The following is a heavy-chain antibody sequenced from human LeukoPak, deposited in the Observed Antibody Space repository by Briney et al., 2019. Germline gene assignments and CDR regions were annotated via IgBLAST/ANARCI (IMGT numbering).Heavy chain of an antibody. Sequence: SQTLSLTCTVSGGSISSYYWSWIRQPPGKGLEWIGYIYYSGSTNYNPSLKSRVTISVDTSKNQFSLKLSSVTAADTAVYYCARHGLGKTYYDFWSGYLDVWGQGTTVTVSS. CDR3: ARHGLGKTYYDFWSGYLDV. J-gene: IGHJ6*02. V-gene: IGHV4-59*08. CDR1: GGSISSYY. D-gene: IGHD3-3*01. CDR2: IYYSGST.